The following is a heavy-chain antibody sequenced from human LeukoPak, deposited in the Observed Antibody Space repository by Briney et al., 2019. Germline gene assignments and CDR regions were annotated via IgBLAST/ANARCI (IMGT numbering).Heavy chain of an antibody. Sequence: SETLSLTCSVSGGSTSGYYWSWIRLPPGKGLEWIGSIYYSGSTNYNPSLQSRVTISVDTSKNQFSLNLSSVTAADTAVYYCARDFWGFDSWGQGTLVTVSS. J-gene: IGHJ5*01. V-gene: IGHV4-59*01. D-gene: IGHD3-16*01. CDR1: GGSTSGYY. CDR3: ARDFWGFDS. CDR2: IYYSGST.